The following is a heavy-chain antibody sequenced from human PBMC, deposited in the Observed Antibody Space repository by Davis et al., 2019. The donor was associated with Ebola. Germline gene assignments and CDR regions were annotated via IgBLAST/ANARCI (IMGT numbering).Heavy chain of an antibody. CDR3: ARQDRYYYYGMDV. J-gene: IGHJ6*04. CDR2: IFSGDSDT. CDR1: GYSFTTYW. Sequence: GESLKISCKGSGYSFTTYWIAWVRQTPGKGLEWMGVIFSGDSDTRYRPPFEGQVTISVDRSITTAYLQWSSLKASDTAMYYCARQDRYYYYGMDVWGKGTTVTVSS. V-gene: IGHV5-51*01.